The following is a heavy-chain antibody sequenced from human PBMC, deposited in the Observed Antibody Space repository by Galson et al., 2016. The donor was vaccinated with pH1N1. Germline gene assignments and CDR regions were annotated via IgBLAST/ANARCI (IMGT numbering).Heavy chain of an antibody. D-gene: IGHD6-19*01. CDR1: GFKFDNYA. Sequence: SLRLSCAASGFKFDNYAMTWVRRAPGKGLQWVSAISGSGGRTYYADSVKDRFTISRDNSKKTLFLQMTSLRVEDTAVYYCAKDRYSSGQFFDYWGQGTLVAVSS. V-gene: IGHV3-23*01. CDR3: AKDRYSSGQFFDY. CDR2: ISGSGGRT. J-gene: IGHJ4*02.